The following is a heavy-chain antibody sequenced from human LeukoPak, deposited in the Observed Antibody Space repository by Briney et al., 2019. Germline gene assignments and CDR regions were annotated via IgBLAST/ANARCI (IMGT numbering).Heavy chain of an antibody. D-gene: IGHD3-9*01. V-gene: IGHV3-21*04. CDR1: GFTFNTYS. J-gene: IGHJ4*02. Sequence: PGGSLRLSCEASGFTFNTYSMNWARQAPGKGLEWVSSIDSSGGYMFYADSVKGRFIISRDNAKDSLYLQMNSLRSEDTAVYYCARSRGADFDWLLLLYDYWGQGTLVTVSS. CDR3: ARSRGADFDWLLLLYDY. CDR2: IDSSGGYM.